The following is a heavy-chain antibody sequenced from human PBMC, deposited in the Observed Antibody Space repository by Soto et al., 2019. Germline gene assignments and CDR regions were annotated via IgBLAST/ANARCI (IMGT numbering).Heavy chain of an antibody. CDR2: ISTNGGST. D-gene: IGHD3-22*01. J-gene: IGHJ4*02. CDR3: VKGEYYYDSSGYYPFDY. Sequence: GGSRRLSCSASGGTFSRYAMHGGRQAPGKGLEYVSSISTNGGSTHYADSVKGRFTISRDNSKNTQYLQMSSLRADDTAVYYCVKGEYYYDSSGYYPFDYWGQGT. CDR1: GGTFSRYA. V-gene: IGHV3-64D*06.